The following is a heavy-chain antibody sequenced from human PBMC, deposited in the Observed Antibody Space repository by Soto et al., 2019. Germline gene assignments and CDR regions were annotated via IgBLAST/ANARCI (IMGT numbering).Heavy chain of an antibody. CDR2: INTYNGNT. CDR3: ARNLPRYCSATSCPFDS. CDR1: GYNFDKYG. V-gene: IGHV1-18*01. D-gene: IGHD2-2*01. J-gene: IGHJ4*02. Sequence: RASVKVSCKXSGYNFDKYGISWVRQAPGQGLEWVGRINTYNGNTDYEQNLQGRVTMTTDTSTSTAYMEVRSLRSDDTAVYYCARNLPRYCSATSCPFDSWGQGTLVTVSS.